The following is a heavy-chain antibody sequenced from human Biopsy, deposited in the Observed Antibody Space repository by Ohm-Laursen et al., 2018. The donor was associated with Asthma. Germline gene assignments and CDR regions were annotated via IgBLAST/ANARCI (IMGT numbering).Heavy chain of an antibody. Sequence: SYTLSLTCTVSYGSITSGGYYWTWIRQHPGKGLEWIGFIYYSGSTYYNPSLKSRVSISIDTSKNQFSLKLSSVTAAGTAVYYCARAQDYYDSRGYYRSFDYWGQGTLVTVSS. J-gene: IGHJ4*02. CDR1: YGSITSGGYY. CDR3: ARAQDYYDSRGYYRSFDY. CDR2: IYYSGST. V-gene: IGHV4-31*03. D-gene: IGHD3-22*01.